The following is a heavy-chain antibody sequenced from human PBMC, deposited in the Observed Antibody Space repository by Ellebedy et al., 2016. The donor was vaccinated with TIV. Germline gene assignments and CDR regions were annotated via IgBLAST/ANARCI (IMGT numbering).Heavy chain of an antibody. V-gene: IGHV5-51*01. CDR3: ARRGDLVGAPHRYYFDY. J-gene: IGHJ4*02. D-gene: IGHD1-26*01. CDR2: IYPGDSDT. CDR1: GYSFTNYW. Sequence: GESLKISCKASGYSFTNYWIGWVRQMPGKGLEWMGIIYPGDSDTRYSPSFQGQVTISADKSISTAYLQWSSLKAPDTAMYYCARRGDLVGAPHRYYFDYWGQGALVTVSS.